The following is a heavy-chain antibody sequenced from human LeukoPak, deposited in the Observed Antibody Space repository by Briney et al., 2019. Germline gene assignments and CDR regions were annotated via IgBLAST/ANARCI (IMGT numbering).Heavy chain of an antibody. CDR3: AREGGIAAAGRNFDY. CDR1: GYTFTSYY. Sequence: ASVKVSCKASGYTFTSYYMHWVRQAPGQGLEWMGIINPSGGSTSYAQKFQGRVTMTRDTSTSTVYMELSSLRSEDTAVYYCAREGGIAAAGRNFDYWGQGTLVTVSS. V-gene: IGHV1-46*01. D-gene: IGHD6-13*01. CDR2: INPSGGST. J-gene: IGHJ4*02.